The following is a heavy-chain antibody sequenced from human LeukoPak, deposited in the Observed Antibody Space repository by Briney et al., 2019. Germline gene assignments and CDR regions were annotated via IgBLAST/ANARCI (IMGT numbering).Heavy chain of an antibody. D-gene: IGHD2-21*01. V-gene: IGHV4-38-2*02. CDR3: ARVWPSIIYHYMDV. CDR2: IYHSGST. J-gene: IGHJ6*03. Sequence: PSETLSLTCTVSGYSINSGYYWGWIRQPPGKGLEWIGSIYHSGSTYYNPSLKSRVTISVDTSKNQFSLKLSSVTAADTAVYYSARVWPSIIYHYMDVWGKGTTVTVSS. CDR1: GYSINSGYY.